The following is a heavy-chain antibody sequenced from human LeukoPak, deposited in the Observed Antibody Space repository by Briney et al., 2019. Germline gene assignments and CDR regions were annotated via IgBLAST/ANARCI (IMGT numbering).Heavy chain of an antibody. J-gene: IGHJ3*02. D-gene: IGHD2-2*01. V-gene: IGHV3-23*01. CDR3: AKAGYCSSTSCEFDAFDI. CDR2: ISGSGGST. CDR1: GFTFSNAW. Sequence: GGSLRLSCAASGFTFSNAWMSWVRQAPGKGLEWVSAISGSGGSTYYADSVKGRFIISRDNSKNTLYLQMNSLRAEDTAVYYCAKAGYCSSTSCEFDAFDIWGQGTMVTVSS.